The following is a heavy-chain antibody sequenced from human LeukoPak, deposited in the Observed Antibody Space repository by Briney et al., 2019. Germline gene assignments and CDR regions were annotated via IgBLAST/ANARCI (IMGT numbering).Heavy chain of an antibody. J-gene: IGHJ4*02. CDR3: ARRAYDYVWGRPVDY. V-gene: IGHV1-2*02. CDR1: GYTFTGYY. D-gene: IGHD3-16*01. CDR2: INPNSGGT. Sequence: GASVKVSCKASGYTFTGYYMHWVRQAPGQGLEWMGWINPNSGGTNYAQKFQGRVTMTRDTSISTAYMELSRLRSDDTAVYYCARRAYDYVWGRPVDYWGQGTLVTVSS.